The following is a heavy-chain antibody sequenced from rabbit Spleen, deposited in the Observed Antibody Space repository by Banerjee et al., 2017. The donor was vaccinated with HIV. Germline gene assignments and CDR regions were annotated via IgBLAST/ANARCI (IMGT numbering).Heavy chain of an antibody. CDR3: VRGASSSGYYSL. CDR1: GFDFSSYY. V-gene: IGHV1S7*01. CDR2: FDPVFGST. J-gene: IGHJ4*01. Sequence: QLKESGGGLVQPGGSLKVSCIASGFDFSSYYMSWVRQAPGKGLEWIGYFDPVFGSTYSASWVNGQFTISSHNAQNMLYLQLNSLTAADTATYFCVRGASSSGYYSLWGPAPSSPS. D-gene: IGHD1-1*01.